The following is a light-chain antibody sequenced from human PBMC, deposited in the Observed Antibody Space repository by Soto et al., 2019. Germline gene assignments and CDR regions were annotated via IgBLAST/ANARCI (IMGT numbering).Light chain of an antibody. Sequence: EIVLTQSPDTLPLSPGERATLSCRASQSVSRYLAWYQQKPGQAPRLLIYSAYNRATGIPARFSGSGSGTDFTLTISSLEPEDSAVYYCQQRSNWPHTFGQGTRLEIK. CDR2: SAY. CDR1: QSVSRY. CDR3: QQRSNWPHT. J-gene: IGKJ5*01. V-gene: IGKV3-11*01.